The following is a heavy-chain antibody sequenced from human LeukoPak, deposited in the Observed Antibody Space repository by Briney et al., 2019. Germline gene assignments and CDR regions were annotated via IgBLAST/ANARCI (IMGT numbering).Heavy chain of an antibody. CDR2: IYYSGST. Sequence: PSETLSLTCTVSGGSISSSSYYWGWIRQPPGKGLEWIGSIYYSGSTYYNPSLKSRVTISVDTSKNQFSLKLSSVTAADTAVYYCARGLFFGPYFDYWGQGTLVTVSS. J-gene: IGHJ4*02. V-gene: IGHV4-39*07. D-gene: IGHD2/OR15-2a*01. CDR3: ARGLFFGPYFDY. CDR1: GGSISSSSYY.